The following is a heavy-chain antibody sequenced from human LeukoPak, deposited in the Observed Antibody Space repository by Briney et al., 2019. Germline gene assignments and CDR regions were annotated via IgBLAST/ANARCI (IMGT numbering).Heavy chain of an antibody. Sequence: GRSLRLSCAASGFTVSSNYMTWVRQTQGKGLEWVSVIYSGGSTSYSDSVKGRFTISRDNSKNTLCLQMNSLRAEDTAVYYCARLGVTVSGSWAFDDWGQGTLVTVSS. CDR1: GFTVSSNY. CDR2: IYSGGST. D-gene: IGHD6-19*01. V-gene: IGHV3-66*04. J-gene: IGHJ4*02. CDR3: ARLGVTVSGSWAFDD.